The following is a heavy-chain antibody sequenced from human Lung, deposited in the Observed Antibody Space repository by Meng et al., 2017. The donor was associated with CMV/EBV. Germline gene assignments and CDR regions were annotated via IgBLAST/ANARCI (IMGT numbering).Heavy chain of an antibody. D-gene: IGHD6-19*01. CDR2: IRYDGSNK. CDR1: GFTFSSYG. Sequence: GGSLRLXXAASGFTFSSYGMHWVRQAPGKGLEWVAFIRYDGSNKYYADSVKGRFTISRDNSKNTLYLQMNSLRVEDTAVYYCARVLLEVRGWYYQGMDVWGQGTTVTVSS. CDR3: ARVLLEVRGWYYQGMDV. J-gene: IGHJ6*02. V-gene: IGHV3-30*02.